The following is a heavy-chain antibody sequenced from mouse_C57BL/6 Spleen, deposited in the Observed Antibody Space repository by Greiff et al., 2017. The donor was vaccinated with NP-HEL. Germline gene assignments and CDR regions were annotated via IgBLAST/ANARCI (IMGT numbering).Heavy chain of an antibody. CDR3: ARDPPAYGSSLYYAMDY. Sequence: EVMLVESGGGLVKPGGSLKLSCAASGFTFSSYAMSWVRKTPEKRLEWVATISDGGSYTYYPDNVKGRFTISRDNAKNNLYLQMSHLKSEDTAMYYCARDPPAYGSSLYYAMDYWGQGTSVTVSS. D-gene: IGHD1-1*01. J-gene: IGHJ4*01. V-gene: IGHV5-4*01. CDR2: ISDGGSYT. CDR1: GFTFSSYA.